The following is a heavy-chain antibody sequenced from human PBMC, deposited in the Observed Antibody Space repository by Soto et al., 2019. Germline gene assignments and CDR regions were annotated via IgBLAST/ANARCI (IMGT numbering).Heavy chain of an antibody. V-gene: IGHV5-51*01. Sequence: PGESLKISCKGSGYSFASSWIAWVRQMPGNGLELMGIIFPGDSDTRYSPSFQGQVTISADNSITTAYLQWRSLKASDTAMFYCARIVSHTTMAHHAFEVWGQGTMVTVSS. J-gene: IGHJ3*01. CDR3: ARIVSHTTMAHHAFEV. CDR2: IFPGDSDT. D-gene: IGHD5-18*01. CDR1: GYSFASSW.